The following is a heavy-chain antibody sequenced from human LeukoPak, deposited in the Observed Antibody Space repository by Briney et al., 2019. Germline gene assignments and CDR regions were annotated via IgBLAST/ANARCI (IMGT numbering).Heavy chain of an antibody. J-gene: IGHJ4*02. D-gene: IGHD3-10*01. CDR1: LDSTTSNF. Sequence: ASETLSLTCTVSLDSTTSNFWSWVRQPPGKGLEWIGEIHRSGSPNYNPSLQSRVTISIDRSRNQIVLELSSATPSDTAFYYCAREILGGFNPGAYWGQGTLVTVSS. CDR3: AREILGGFNPGAY. CDR2: IHRSGSP. V-gene: IGHV4-59*12.